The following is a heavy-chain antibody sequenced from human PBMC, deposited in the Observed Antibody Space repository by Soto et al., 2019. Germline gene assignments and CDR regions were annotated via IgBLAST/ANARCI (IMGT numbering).Heavy chain of an antibody. D-gene: IGHD3-3*01. CDR3: ARGLLPTIFGVVNDYYYYMDV. Sequence: EVQLVESGGGLVQPGGSLRLSCAASGFTFSSYWMSWVRQAPGKGLEWVANIKQDGSEKYYVDSVKGRFTISRDNAKNSLYLQMNSLRAEDTAVYYCARGLLPTIFGVVNDYYYYMDVWGKGTTVTVSS. V-gene: IGHV3-7*01. J-gene: IGHJ6*03. CDR1: GFTFSSYW. CDR2: IKQDGSEK.